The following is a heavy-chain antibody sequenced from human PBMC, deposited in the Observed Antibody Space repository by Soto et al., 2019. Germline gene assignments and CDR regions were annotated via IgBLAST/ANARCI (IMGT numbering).Heavy chain of an antibody. Sequence: PSETLSLTCTVSGGSISNANYYWSWIRHHPGKGLEWIGYIYYTGTTYYSPSLESRVAISVDTSQNQLSLKLGSVTAADTAVYYCARDLAGDFWSGSNWFDPWGQGTLVTVSS. CDR2: IYYTGTT. CDR3: ARDLAGDFWSGSNWFDP. D-gene: IGHD3-3*01. V-gene: IGHV4-31*03. CDR1: GGSISNANYY. J-gene: IGHJ5*02.